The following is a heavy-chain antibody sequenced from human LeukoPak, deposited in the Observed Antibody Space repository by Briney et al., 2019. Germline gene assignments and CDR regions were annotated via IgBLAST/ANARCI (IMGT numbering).Heavy chain of an antibody. CDR1: GGSISSSYY. CDR3: ARGTVTAATFDY. CDR2: IYYSGST. D-gene: IGHD6-13*01. Sequence: SETLSLTCAVSGGSISSSYYWGWIRQPPGKGLEWIGSIYYSGSTYYNPSLKSRVTISVDTSKNQFSLKLSSVTAADTAVYYCARGTVTAATFDYWGQGTLVTVSS. J-gene: IGHJ4*02. V-gene: IGHV4-39*07.